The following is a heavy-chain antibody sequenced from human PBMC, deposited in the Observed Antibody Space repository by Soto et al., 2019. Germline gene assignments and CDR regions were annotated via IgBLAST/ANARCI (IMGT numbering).Heavy chain of an antibody. J-gene: IGHJ4*02. V-gene: IGHV3-73*01. Sequence: PGGSLRLSCAASGFTFSGSAMHWVHQASGKGLEWVGRIRSKANSYATAYAASVKGRFTISRDDSKNTAYLQMNSLKTEDTAVYYCTSRPTGFDYWGQGTLVTVSS. CDR2: IRSKANSYAT. CDR3: TSRPTGFDY. CDR1: GFTFSGSA.